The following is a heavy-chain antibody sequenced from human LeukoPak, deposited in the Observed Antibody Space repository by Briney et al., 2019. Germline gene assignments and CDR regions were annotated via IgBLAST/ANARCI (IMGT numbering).Heavy chain of an antibody. V-gene: IGHV4-61*08. Sequence: SETLSLTCTVSGGSISGGGYYWSWIRQHPGKGLEWIGYIYYSGSTNYNPSLKSRVTISVDTSKNQFSLKLSSVTAADTAVYYCARYCSSTSCYTFDYWGQGTLVTVSS. D-gene: IGHD2-2*02. CDR2: IYYSGST. CDR3: ARYCSSTSCYTFDY. CDR1: GGSISGGGYY. J-gene: IGHJ4*02.